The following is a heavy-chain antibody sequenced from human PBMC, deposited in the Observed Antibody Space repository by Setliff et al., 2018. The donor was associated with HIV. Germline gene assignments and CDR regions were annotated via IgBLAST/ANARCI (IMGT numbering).Heavy chain of an antibody. V-gene: IGHV1-69*13. CDR2: IIPIFGTV. CDR1: GGTFSSYA. CDR3: ANLAYCSGDCYSTGASDI. D-gene: IGHD2-21*01. J-gene: IGHJ3*02. Sequence: APVKVSCKASGGTFSSYAISWVRQAPGQGLEWMGGIIPIFGTVKHPLKFQGRVTITADDSTSTAYMGLSSLRSEDTAVYYCANLAYCSGDCYSTGASDIWGQGTMVTVSS.